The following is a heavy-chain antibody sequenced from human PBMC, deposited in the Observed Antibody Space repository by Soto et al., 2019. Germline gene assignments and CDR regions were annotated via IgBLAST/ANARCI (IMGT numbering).Heavy chain of an antibody. CDR2: ISYDGSNK. V-gene: IGHV3-30-3*01. J-gene: IGHJ4*02. CDR1: GFTFDSYA. CDR3: ARDEGQWLVFAGFDY. Sequence: ESGGGVVQPGRSLRLSCAASGFTFDSYAIHWVRQAPGKGLEWVAVISYDGSNKYYADSVKGRFTISRDNSKNTLYQQMNSLRAEDTAFYYCARDEGQWLVFAGFDYWGQGTLVTVCS. D-gene: IGHD6-19*01.